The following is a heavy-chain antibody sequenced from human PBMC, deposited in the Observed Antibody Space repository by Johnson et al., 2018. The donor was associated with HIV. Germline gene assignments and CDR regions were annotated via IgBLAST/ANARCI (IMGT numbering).Heavy chain of an antibody. V-gene: IGHV3-30-3*01. CDR1: GFTFSSYA. CDR2: ISYDGSNK. Sequence: VQLVESGGGVVQPGRSLRLSCAASGFTFSSYAMHWVRQAPGKGLEWVAVISYDGSNKYYADSVKGRFTISRDNSKNTLYLQMNSLRAEDTAVYYCAREAEWEPSSPNDAFDIWGQGTMVTVSS. J-gene: IGHJ3*02. D-gene: IGHD1-26*01. CDR3: AREAEWEPSSPNDAFDI.